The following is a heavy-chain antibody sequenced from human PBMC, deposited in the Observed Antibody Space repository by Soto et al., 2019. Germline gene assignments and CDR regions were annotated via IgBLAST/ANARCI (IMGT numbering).Heavy chain of an antibody. J-gene: IGHJ4*02. CDR1: GFSLRTTGVG. D-gene: IGHD3-16*01. Sequence: QITLKESGPTLVEPTQTLTLTCTYSGFSLRTTGVGVGWIRQPPGKALEWLGIIYWNDDKRYSPSLKNRFTLTSDISKSQVVLTMTNMDPVDTATYYCAHTWGLPFDYWGQGTLVIVSS. CDR2: IYWNDDK. CDR3: AHTWGLPFDY. V-gene: IGHV2-5*01.